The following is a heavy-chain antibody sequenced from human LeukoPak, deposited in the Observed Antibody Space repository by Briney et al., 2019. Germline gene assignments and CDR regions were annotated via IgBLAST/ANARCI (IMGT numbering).Heavy chain of an antibody. Sequence: RSLRLSCAASGFTFSSYAMHWVRQAPGKGLEWVAVISYDGSNKYYADSVKGRFTISRDNSKNTLYLQMNSLRAEDTAVYYCARDWFGESPFDYWGQGTLVTVSS. J-gene: IGHJ4*02. CDR2: ISYDGSNK. CDR1: GFTFSSYA. D-gene: IGHD3-10*01. V-gene: IGHV3-30-3*01. CDR3: ARDWFGESPFDY.